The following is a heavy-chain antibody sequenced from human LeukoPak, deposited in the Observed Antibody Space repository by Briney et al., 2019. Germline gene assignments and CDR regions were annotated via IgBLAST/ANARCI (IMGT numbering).Heavy chain of an antibody. Sequence: ASVKVSCKASGYTFTGYYMHWVRQAPGQGLEWMGWINPNSGGTNYAQKFQGRVTMTRDTSISTAYMELRSLRSDDTAVYYCAKGALAYCGGDCFLHWGQGTLVTVSS. J-gene: IGHJ4*02. CDR2: INPNSGGT. CDR3: AKGALAYCGGDCFLH. CDR1: GYTFTGYY. D-gene: IGHD2-21*02. V-gene: IGHV1-2*02.